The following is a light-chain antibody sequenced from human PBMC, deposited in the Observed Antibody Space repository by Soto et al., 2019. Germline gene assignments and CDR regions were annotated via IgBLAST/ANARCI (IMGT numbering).Light chain of an antibody. CDR1: QNVRGN. V-gene: IGKV3-15*01. Sequence: EIVMTQSPDTLSVSPGERATLSCRASQNVRGNLAWYQQKPGQAPRLLIYDASTGATGIPDRFSGSGSGTEFTLTISSLQSEDFAVYYCQKYNSAPFTFGPGTRVDIK. CDR3: QKYNSAPFT. CDR2: DAS. J-gene: IGKJ3*01.